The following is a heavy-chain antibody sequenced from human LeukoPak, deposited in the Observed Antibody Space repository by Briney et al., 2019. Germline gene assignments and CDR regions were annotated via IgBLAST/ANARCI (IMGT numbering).Heavy chain of an antibody. CDR1: GFTFSSYE. D-gene: IGHD3-3*01. CDR2: ISSSGSTM. V-gene: IGHV3-48*03. CDR3: AREGRSGPYYLDY. J-gene: IGHJ4*02. Sequence: PGGSLRLSCAASGFTFSSYEINWVRQAPGRGLGWVAFISSSGSTMYYADSVKGRFTISRDNAKDSLYLQMNGLRAEYTCVYYSAREGRSGPYYLDYWGQGTLVSVSS.